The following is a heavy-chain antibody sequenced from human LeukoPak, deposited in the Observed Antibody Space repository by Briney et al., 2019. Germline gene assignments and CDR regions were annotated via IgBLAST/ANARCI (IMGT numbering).Heavy chain of an antibody. CDR2: ISYDGGNK. D-gene: IGHD3-3*01. CDR3: ARDLPTVTIFGAFDY. Sequence: GRSLRLFCAASGFIFSSYVMHWVRHAPGKGLECVAVISYDGGNKYYADSVEGGFTVSRNNSKNTLYLQMNSLRAEDTAVYYCARDLPTVTIFGAFDYWGQGSLVTVSS. CDR1: GFIFSSYV. J-gene: IGHJ4*02. V-gene: IGHV3-30*04.